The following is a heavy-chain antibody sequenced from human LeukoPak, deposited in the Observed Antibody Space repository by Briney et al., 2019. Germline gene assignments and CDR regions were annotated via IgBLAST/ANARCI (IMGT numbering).Heavy chain of an antibody. CDR1: GGSISSYY. J-gene: IGHJ5*02. CDR2: IYYSGST. CDR3: ASSPGYSSGWYWYP. V-gene: IGHV4-59*01. D-gene: IGHD6-19*01. Sequence: PSETLSLTCTVSGGSISSYYWSWIRQPPGKGLEWIGYIYYSGSTNYNPSLKSRVTISVDTSKNQFSLKLSSVTAADTAVYYCASSPGYSSGWYWYPWGQGTLVTASS.